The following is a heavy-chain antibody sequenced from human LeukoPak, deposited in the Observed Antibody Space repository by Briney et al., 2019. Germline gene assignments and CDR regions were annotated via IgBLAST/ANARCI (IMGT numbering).Heavy chain of an antibody. CDR2: IYFSGAT. J-gene: IGHJ6*02. CDR3: AGEEPHTAVPDGLDV. Sequence: PSETLSLTCTVSGGSISSYYWSWIRQSPGKGLERIGYIYFSGATNYNPSLMSRVTISVETSNQQFSLKLSSVTAADTAVYYSAGEEPHTAVPDGLDVGGQGTTVT. V-gene: IGHV4-59*01. CDR1: GGSISSYY. D-gene: IGHD5-18*01.